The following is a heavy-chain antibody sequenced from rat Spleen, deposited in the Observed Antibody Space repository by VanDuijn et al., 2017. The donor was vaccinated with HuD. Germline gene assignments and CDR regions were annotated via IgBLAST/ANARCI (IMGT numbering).Heavy chain of an antibody. D-gene: IGHD2-1*01. J-gene: IGHJ2*01. Sequence: EVQLVESGGGLVQPGRSLKLSFAASGFIFSNYDMAWVRQAPTKGLEWVASISPSGSTTHYRDSVKGRFTISRDNAKSTLYLQMDSLRSEDTATYYCARRYDFDFWGQGAMVTVSS. CDR3: ARRYDFDF. CDR1: GFIFSNYD. V-gene: IGHV5-25*01. CDR2: ISPSGSTT.